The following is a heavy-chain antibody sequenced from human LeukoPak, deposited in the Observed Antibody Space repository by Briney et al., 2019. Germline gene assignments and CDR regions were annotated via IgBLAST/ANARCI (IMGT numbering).Heavy chain of an antibody. V-gene: IGHV3-30*02. Sequence: HPGGSLRLSCAASGFTFSSNGMHWVRQAPGKGLEWVAFIRYDGSNKYYADSVKGRFTISRDNSKNTLYLQMNSLRAEDTAVYYCAKDRGYYYDSSGYYRMDAFDIWGQGTMVTVSS. CDR1: GFTFSSNG. D-gene: IGHD3-22*01. CDR2: IRYDGSNK. J-gene: IGHJ3*02. CDR3: AKDRGYYYDSSGYYRMDAFDI.